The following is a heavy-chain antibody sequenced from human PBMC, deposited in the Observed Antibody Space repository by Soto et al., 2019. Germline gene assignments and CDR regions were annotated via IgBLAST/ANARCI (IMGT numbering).Heavy chain of an antibody. D-gene: IGHD6-13*01. CDR3: ASGRIAAAAHNWFDR. CDR1: GGSVSSGSDY. V-gene: IGHV4-61*01. CDR2: IYYSGST. Sequence: PSETLSLTCTVSGGSVSSGSDYWSWIRQPPGKGLEWIGYIYYSGSTNYNPSLKGRVTISVDTSNNQFSLNLSSVTAADTAVYYCASGRIAAAAHNWFDRWGQGTLVTVSS. J-gene: IGHJ5*02.